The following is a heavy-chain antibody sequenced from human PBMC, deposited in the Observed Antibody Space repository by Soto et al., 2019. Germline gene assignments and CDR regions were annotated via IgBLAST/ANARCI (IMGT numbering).Heavy chain of an antibody. D-gene: IGHD6-19*01. CDR2: ISYDGSNK. CDR1: GFTFSSYA. V-gene: IGHV3-30-3*01. Sequence: GGSLRLSCAASGFTFSSYAMHWVRQAPGEGLEWVAVISYDGSNKYYADSVKGRFTISRDNSKNTLYLQMNSLRAEDTAVYYCARERQQAVAGFDYWGQGTLVTVSS. CDR3: ARERQQAVAGFDY. J-gene: IGHJ4*02.